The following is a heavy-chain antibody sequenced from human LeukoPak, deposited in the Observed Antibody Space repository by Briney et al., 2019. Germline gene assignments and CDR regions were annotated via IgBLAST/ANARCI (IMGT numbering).Heavy chain of an antibody. Sequence: GGSLRLSCAASGFTFSSYGMHWVRQAPGKGLEWVAVIWYDGSNKYYADSVKGRFTISRDNSKNTLHLQMNSLRAEDTAVYYCARVWGSRWYFDLWGRGTLVTVSS. D-gene: IGHD7-27*01. J-gene: IGHJ2*01. CDR3: ARVWGSRWYFDL. CDR2: IWYDGSNK. V-gene: IGHV3-33*01. CDR1: GFTFSSYG.